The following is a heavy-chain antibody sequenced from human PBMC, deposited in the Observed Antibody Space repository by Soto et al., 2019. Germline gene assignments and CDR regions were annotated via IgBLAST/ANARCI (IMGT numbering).Heavy chain of an antibody. CDR2: IKEDGSEE. CDR3: ARDDFNVGQQGVYYYGMDV. J-gene: IGHJ6*02. Sequence: PGGSLRLSCAASGFIFSNYWMTWVRQAPGKGLEWVANIKEDGSEEYYVDSVKGRFTISRDNAKNSLFLQLNSLSAEDTAVYYCARDDFNVGQQGVYYYGMDVWGQGTTVTVSS. D-gene: IGHD6-13*01. CDR1: GFIFSNYW. V-gene: IGHV3-7*01.